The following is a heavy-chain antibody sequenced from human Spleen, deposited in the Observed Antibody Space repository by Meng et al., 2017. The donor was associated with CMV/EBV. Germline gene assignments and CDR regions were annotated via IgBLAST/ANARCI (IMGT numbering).Heavy chain of an antibody. Sequence: SETLSLTCTVSGGSISSSSYYWGWIRQPPGKGLEWIGSIYYSGSTYYNPSLKSRVTISVDTSKNQFSLKLSSVTAADTAVYYCASYCSSTSCYGGKNYWGQGTLVTVSS. V-gene: IGHV4-39*07. D-gene: IGHD2-2*01. CDR3: ASYCSSTSCYGGKNY. J-gene: IGHJ4*02. CDR2: IYYSGST. CDR1: GGSISSSSYY.